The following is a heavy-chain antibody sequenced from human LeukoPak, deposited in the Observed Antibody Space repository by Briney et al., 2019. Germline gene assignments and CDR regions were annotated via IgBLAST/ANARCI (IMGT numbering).Heavy chain of an antibody. Sequence: ASVKLSCKASGYTFTGYYMHWVRQAPGQGLEWMGWINPNSGGTNYAQKFQGRVTMTRDTSISTAYMELSRLRSDDTAVYYCARPLLWWPQVGYFDYWGQGTLVTVSS. CDR2: INPNSGGT. CDR1: GYTFTGYY. J-gene: IGHJ4*02. CDR3: ARPLLWWPQVGYFDY. D-gene: IGHD4/OR15-4a*01. V-gene: IGHV1-2*02.